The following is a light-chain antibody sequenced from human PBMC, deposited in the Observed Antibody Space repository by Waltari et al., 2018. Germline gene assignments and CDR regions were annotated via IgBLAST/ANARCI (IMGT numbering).Light chain of an antibody. V-gene: IGLV3-1*01. Sequence: SYDVTQAPSVSVSPGQTARITCSGDKLVDKCVSWYQQRPGQSPVLVIYQDTNRPSGIPERFSGSNSGTTATLTISGTQSIDEADYYCQAWDRSLVIFGGGTKLTVL. CDR3: QAWDRSLVI. J-gene: IGLJ2*01. CDR1: KLVDKC. CDR2: QDT.